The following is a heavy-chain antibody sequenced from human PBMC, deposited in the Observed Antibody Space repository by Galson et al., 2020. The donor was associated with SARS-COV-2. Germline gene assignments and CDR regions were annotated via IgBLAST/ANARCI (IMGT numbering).Heavy chain of an antibody. J-gene: IGHJ4*02. V-gene: IGHV4-30-4*01. CDR2: IFYSGTT. CDR3: VRTNYYDRARFDF. CDR1: GVSIRIGDYY. Sequence: ASETLSLTCSVSGVSIRIGDYYWNWVRQSPGKGLEWIGDIFYSGTTDYNPSLKSRLTISVDTSKNYFSLDLRSVTAADTAVYYCVRTNYYDRARFDFWGQGSLVTVSS. D-gene: IGHD3-22*01.